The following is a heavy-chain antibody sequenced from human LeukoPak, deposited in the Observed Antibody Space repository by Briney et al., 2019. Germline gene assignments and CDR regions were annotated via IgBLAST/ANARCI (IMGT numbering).Heavy chain of an antibody. J-gene: IGHJ6*02. V-gene: IGHV3-30*03. CDR3: AISRVAAASIFYGMDV. Sequence: GGSLRLSCAASGFTFSSYGMHWVRQAPGKGLEWVAVISYDGSNKYYADSVKGRFTISRDNSKNTLYLQMNSLRAEDTAVYYCAISRVAAASIFYGMDVWGQGTTVTVSS. D-gene: IGHD6-13*01. CDR1: GFTFSSYG. CDR2: ISYDGSNK.